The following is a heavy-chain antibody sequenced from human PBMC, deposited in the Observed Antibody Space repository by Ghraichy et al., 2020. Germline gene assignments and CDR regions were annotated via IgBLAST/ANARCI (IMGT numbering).Heavy chain of an antibody. CDR3: ARIRIVGVAMGCLVFDD. J-gene: IGHJ4*02. CDR2: IAYDGDAK. D-gene: IGHD1-26*01. Sequence: GGSLRLSCAASGFTFSSYAMHWVRQSPGKGLEWVAIIAYDGDAKYYADSVMGRFTFSRDNSKDTLFLQVNSLRAEDTAVYYCARIRIVGVAMGCLVFDDRGQGSLV. V-gene: IGHV3-30*04. CDR1: GFTFSSYA.